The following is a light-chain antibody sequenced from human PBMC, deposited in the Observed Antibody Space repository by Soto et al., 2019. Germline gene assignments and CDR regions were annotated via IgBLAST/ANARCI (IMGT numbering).Light chain of an antibody. CDR3: QQRNDWVT. CDR1: QSVSSSY. Sequence: EIVLTQSPGTLSLSPGERATLSCRASQSVSSSYLAWYQQKPGQAPRLLMYGASSRATGIPDRFSGSGSGTDFTLTIRRLEPEDFAVYYCQQRNDWVTFGGGTKVDIK. J-gene: IGKJ4*01. CDR2: GAS. V-gene: IGKV3D-20*02.